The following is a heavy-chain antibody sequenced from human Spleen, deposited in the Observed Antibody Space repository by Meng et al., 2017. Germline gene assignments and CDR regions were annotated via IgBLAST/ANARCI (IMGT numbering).Heavy chain of an antibody. J-gene: IGHJ2*01. V-gene: IGHV4-34*01. D-gene: IGHD3-10*01. CDR2: INHSGST. Sequence: QGQLQQWGAGLLKPSETLSLTCAVYGGSFSDYYWSWIRQPPGKGLEWIAEINHSGSTNYNPSLKSRVTISVDTSKNQFSLNLSSVTAADTAVYYCAREDYSGSGFWYFDLWGRGTLVTVSS. CDR1: GGSFSDYY. CDR3: AREDYSGSGFWYFDL.